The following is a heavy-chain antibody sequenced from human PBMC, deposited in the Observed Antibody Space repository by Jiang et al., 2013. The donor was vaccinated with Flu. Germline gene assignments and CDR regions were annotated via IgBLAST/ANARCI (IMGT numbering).Heavy chain of an antibody. V-gene: IGHV4-59*08. CDR3: ARSYCGGDCYSMFGYSYYGIDV. J-gene: IGHJ6*02. CDR1: SGSISSHY. CDR2: IHNSGTT. Sequence: GPGLVKPSETLSLTCTVSSGSISSHYWSWIRQPPGKGLEWIGYIHNSGTTNYSPSLKSRVTISIDTSTNQFSLKLISVTAPDTAVYYCARSYCGGDCYSMFGYSYYGIDVWGQGTTVTVSS. D-gene: IGHD2-21*02.